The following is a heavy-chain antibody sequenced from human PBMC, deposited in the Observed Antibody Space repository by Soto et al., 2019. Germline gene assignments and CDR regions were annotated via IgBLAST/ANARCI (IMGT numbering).Heavy chain of an antibody. V-gene: IGHV1-69*02. CDR1: GGAFSSYT. CDR3: ARVLSPYEPGVADAFDI. D-gene: IGHD3-22*01. J-gene: IGHJ3*02. Sequence: QVQLVQSGAEVKKPGSSVKVSCKASGGAFSSYTINWVRQAPGQGLEWIGRIISKLGITNYAQKFQGRVTLTADKSTSTAYMELSSLRSEATAVLYCARVLSPYEPGVADAFDIWGQGTMVTVSS. CDR2: IISKLGIT.